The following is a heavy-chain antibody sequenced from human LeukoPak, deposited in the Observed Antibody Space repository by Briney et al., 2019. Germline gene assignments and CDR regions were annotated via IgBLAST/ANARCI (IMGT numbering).Heavy chain of an antibody. D-gene: IGHD6-13*01. CDR2: ISGDGGST. J-gene: IGHJ6*02. Sequence: PGGSLRLSCAASGFTFDDYAMHWVRQAPGKGLEWVSLISGDGGSTYYADSVKGRFTISRDNSKNSLYLQMSSLRTEDTALYYCAKDTSWLYTMDVWGQGITVTVSS. CDR1: GFTFDDYA. CDR3: AKDTSWLYTMDV. V-gene: IGHV3-43*02.